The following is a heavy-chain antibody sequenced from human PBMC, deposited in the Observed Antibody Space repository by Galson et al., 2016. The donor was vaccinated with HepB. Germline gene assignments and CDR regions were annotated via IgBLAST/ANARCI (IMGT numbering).Heavy chain of an antibody. CDR1: GFTFSIYS. J-gene: IGHJ4*02. V-gene: IGHV3-21*01. CDR2: ISTSNSYI. CDR3: ARVISRGYGSGSYYFDY. D-gene: IGHD3-10*01. Sequence: SLRLSCAASGFTFSIYSMNWVRQAPGKGLEWVSFISTSNSYIYYADSVKGRFTISRDKAKNSLYLHMNSLRADDTAVYYCARVISRGYGSGSYYFDYWGQGTLVTVSS.